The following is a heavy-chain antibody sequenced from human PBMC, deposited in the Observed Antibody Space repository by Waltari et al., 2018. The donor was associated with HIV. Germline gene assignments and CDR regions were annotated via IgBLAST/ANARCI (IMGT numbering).Heavy chain of an antibody. D-gene: IGHD6-6*01. CDR1: GFTFRDYS. V-gene: IGHV3-48*01. CDR2: ISSSSSTI. Sequence: EVQLVESGGGLVQPGGSLRLSCAAFGFTFRDYSMTWVRQAPGKGLEWVSYISSSSSTIYYADSVKGRFTISRDNAKNSLYLQMNSLRAEDTAVYYCARDPVYSGSSLVYYFDYWGQGTLVTVSS. CDR3: ARDPVYSGSSLVYYFDY. J-gene: IGHJ4*02.